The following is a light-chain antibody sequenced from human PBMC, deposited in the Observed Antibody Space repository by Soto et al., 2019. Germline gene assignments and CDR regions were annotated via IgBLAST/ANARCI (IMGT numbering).Light chain of an antibody. Sequence: EKVMTQSPSTLSLSPGERATLSCRASQSVSSSYLAWYQQKPGQAPRLLIYGASTRATDVPVRFSGRGSGTEFTLTISSPQPEDSAVYYCQQYSQWPLTFGGGTKVDIK. CDR3: QQYSQWPLT. CDR1: QSVSSSY. V-gene: IGKV3-15*01. CDR2: GAS. J-gene: IGKJ4*01.